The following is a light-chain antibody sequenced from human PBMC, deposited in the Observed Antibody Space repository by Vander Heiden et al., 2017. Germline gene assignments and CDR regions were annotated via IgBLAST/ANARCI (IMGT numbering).Light chain of an antibody. Sequence: SSELTQDPAVSVALGQTVRITCQGDSLRSYCASWYQQKPGQAPLLVIYDKNNRPSGVPDRFAGSSSGNTASLTITGAQAEDEADDYCNSRDSSGNHLNVVFGGGTKLTVL. CDR2: DKN. CDR3: NSRDSSGNHLNVV. CDR1: SLRSYC. V-gene: IGLV3-19*01. J-gene: IGLJ2*01.